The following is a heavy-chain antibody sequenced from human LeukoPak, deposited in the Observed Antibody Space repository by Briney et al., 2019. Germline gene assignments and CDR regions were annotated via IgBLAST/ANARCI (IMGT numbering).Heavy chain of an antibody. CDR2: IYYSGST. CDR3: ARSPGITIFGVVITNNWFDP. Sequence: PSETLSLTCTVSGGSISSYYWSWIRQPPGKGLEWIGYIYYSGSTNYNPSLKSRVTTSVDTSKNQFSLKPSSVTAANTAVYYCARSPGITIFGVVITNNWFDPWGQGTLVTVSS. J-gene: IGHJ5*02. CDR1: GGSISSYY. D-gene: IGHD3-3*01. V-gene: IGHV4-59*01.